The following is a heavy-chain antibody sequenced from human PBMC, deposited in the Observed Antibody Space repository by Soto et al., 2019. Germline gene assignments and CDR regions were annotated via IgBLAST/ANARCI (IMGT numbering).Heavy chain of an antibody. V-gene: IGHV1-2*04. J-gene: IGHJ4*02. CDR1: GYTCSGSY. CDR2: INPNSGDT. CDR3: ARAARDCKGDSCFTYFDS. Sequence: ASVKVSCKTSGYTCSGSYIHWVLQAPGQGLEWMGWINPNSGDTSSAQKFQGWVTLTRDTSISTAYMELSRLTSDDPAVYFCARAARDCKGDSCFTYFDSLCQEALLIVSS. D-gene: IGHD2-15*01.